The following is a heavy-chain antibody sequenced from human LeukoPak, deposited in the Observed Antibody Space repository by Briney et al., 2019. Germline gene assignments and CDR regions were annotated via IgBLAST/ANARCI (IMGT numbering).Heavy chain of an antibody. Sequence: GGSLRLSCAASGFTFSSYAMSWVRQAPGKGLKWVSAISGSGGSTYYADSVKGRFTISRDNSKNTLYLQMNSLRAEDTAVYYCAKTTAGYSSGRYPGWPIDYWGQGTLVTVSS. CDR1: GFTFSSYA. CDR3: AKTTAGYSSGRYPGWPIDY. CDR2: ISGSGGST. D-gene: IGHD6-19*01. V-gene: IGHV3-23*01. J-gene: IGHJ4*02.